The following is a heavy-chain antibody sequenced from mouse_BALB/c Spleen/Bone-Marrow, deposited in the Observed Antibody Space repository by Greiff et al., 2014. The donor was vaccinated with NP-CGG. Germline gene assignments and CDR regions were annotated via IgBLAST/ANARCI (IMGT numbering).Heavy chain of an antibody. Sequence: VHLEESGAELVKPGASVKISCKASGYTFSSYWIEWVKQRPGHGLEWIGEILPGSGNTNYNEKFKGKATITADTSSNTAYMQLSSLTSEDSAVCYCAREDDYWYIDVWGAGTTVTVSS. D-gene: IGHD2-3*01. J-gene: IGHJ1*01. CDR3: AREDDYWYIDV. CDR2: ILPGSGNT. CDR1: GYTFSSYW. V-gene: IGHV1-9*01.